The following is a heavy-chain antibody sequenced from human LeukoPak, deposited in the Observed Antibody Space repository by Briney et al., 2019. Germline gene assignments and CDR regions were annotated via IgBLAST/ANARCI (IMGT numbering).Heavy chain of an antibody. Sequence: GGSLRLSCSASGFXFSTYSINWIRQAPGKGLDWVSSISSGSGYIYYADSVKGRFTISRDNAKNSLYLQMNSLRAEDTAVYYCARDPGLDVWGQGTTVTVSS. CDR3: ARDPGLDV. V-gene: IGHV3-21*01. CDR2: ISSGSGYI. CDR1: GFXFSTYS. J-gene: IGHJ6*02.